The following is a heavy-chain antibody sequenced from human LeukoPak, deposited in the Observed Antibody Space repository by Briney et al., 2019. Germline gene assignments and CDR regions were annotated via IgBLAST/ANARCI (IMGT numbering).Heavy chain of an antibody. D-gene: IGHD5-18*01. CDR3: VRDLPQTGYSYDY. CDR2: IDHDGSGT. J-gene: IGHJ4*02. Sequence: GGSLRLSCAASGFTFSSYSMNRVRQAPGTGLVWVSRIDHDGSGTSYADSVKGRFTVSRDNAKSTLYLQMNTLRAEDTAVYYCVRDLPQTGYSYDYWGQGTLVTVSS. V-gene: IGHV3-74*01. CDR1: GFTFSSYS.